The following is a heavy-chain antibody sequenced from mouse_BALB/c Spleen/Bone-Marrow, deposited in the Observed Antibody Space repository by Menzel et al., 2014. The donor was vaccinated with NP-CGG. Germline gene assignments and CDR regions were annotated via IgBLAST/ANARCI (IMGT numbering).Heavy chain of an antibody. J-gene: IGHJ3*01. V-gene: IGHV5-9-2*01. Sequence: EVQRVESGGGLVKSGGSLKLSCAASGFSFNSYGMSWVRQTPEKRLEWVATISGGGSYTFYPDSVKGRFTVARDNGKNNLYLQLSSLRSEDTALYYCARHAYYDQTEVSFVYWGQGTLVTVSA. CDR2: ISGGGSYT. CDR3: ARHAYYDQTEVSFVY. D-gene: IGHD2-4*01. CDR1: GFSFNSYG.